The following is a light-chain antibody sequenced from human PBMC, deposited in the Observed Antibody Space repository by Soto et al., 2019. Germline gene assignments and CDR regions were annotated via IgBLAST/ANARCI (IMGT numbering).Light chain of an antibody. V-gene: IGKV2-28*01. CDR1: QSLLHSNGYNY. CDR2: LGS. CDR3: MQALQTPPG. J-gene: IGKJ1*01. Sequence: DIVMTQSPLSLPVTPGEPASISCRSSQSLLHSNGYNYLDRYLQKPGQSPQLLIYLGSNRASGVPDRFSGSGSGTDFTLKISRVEAEDVGVYYCMQALQTPPGFGQGTKVEIK.